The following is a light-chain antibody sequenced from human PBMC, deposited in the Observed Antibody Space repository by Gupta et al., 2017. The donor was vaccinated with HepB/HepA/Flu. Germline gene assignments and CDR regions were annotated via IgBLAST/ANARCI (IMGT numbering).Light chain of an antibody. CDR3: QQSYSTPQT. V-gene: IGKV1-39*01. CDR2: SAS. CDR1: QSITSH. Sequence: DIQMPQSPSSLSVSVGDRVTITCRTSQSITSHLNWYQQKPGKAPKLLIYSASSLQSGVPSRFSGSGSGTDFTLTISSLQPEDFATYYCQQSYSTPQTFGQGTKVEIK. J-gene: IGKJ1*01.